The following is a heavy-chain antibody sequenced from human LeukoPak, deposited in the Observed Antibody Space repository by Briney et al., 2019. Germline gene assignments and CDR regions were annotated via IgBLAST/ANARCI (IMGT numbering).Heavy chain of an antibody. CDR2: YI. Sequence: YIYYTDSVKGRFIISRDDAKNSVYLQMNSLRAEDTAVYYCTTEWNYDFWSGYLGFDYWGQGTLVTVSS. CDR3: TTEWNYDFWSGYLGFDY. V-gene: IGHV3-21*06. D-gene: IGHD3-3*01. J-gene: IGHJ4*02.